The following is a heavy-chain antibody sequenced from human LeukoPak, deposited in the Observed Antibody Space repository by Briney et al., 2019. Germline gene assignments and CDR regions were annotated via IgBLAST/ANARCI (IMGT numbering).Heavy chain of an antibody. CDR3: ARGWWDYDSRGDTRYCFDY. Sequence: GGSLRLSCAASGFTFSSYWMSWVRQAPGKGLEWVANIKQDGSEKYYVDSVKGRFTISRDNAKNSLYLQMNSLRAEDTAVYYCARGWWDYDSRGDTRYCFDYWGQGTLVTVSS. D-gene: IGHD3-22*01. CDR1: GFTFSSYW. CDR2: IKQDGSEK. J-gene: IGHJ4*02. V-gene: IGHV3-7*04.